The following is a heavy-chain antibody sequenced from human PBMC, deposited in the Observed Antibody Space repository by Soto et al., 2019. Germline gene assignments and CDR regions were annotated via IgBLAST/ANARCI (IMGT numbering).Heavy chain of an antibody. Sequence: SETLSLTCTVSGASINDYYWSWIRQTPGKGLEWVGFMYYSETTKYNPSLKGRVNMSLDTSKNQVSLHLKSVTPADTAVYYCARANSSTWYKLEYKWFDPWGQGTLVTVSS. V-gene: IGHV4-59*01. CDR2: MYYSETT. CDR1: GASINDYY. J-gene: IGHJ5*02. D-gene: IGHD6-13*01. CDR3: ARANSSTWYKLEYKWFDP.